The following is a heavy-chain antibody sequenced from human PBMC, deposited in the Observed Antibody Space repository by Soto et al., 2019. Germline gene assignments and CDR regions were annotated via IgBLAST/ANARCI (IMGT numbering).Heavy chain of an antibody. Sequence: GGSLRLSCGASGFTFSSYLMHWVRQAPGKGLGWVSRINSDGSSTSYADSVKGRFTISRDNAKNTLYLQMNSLRAEDTAVYYCASLGPHTVYGSGSYWPHYYGMDVWGQGTTVTV. CDR3: ASLGPHTVYGSGSYWPHYYGMDV. J-gene: IGHJ6*02. CDR2: INSDGSST. D-gene: IGHD3-10*01. V-gene: IGHV3-74*01. CDR1: GFTFSSYL.